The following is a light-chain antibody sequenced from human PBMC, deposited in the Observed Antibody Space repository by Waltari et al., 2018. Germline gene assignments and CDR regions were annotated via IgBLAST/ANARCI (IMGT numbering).Light chain of an antibody. CDR1: QSIDSS. V-gene: IGKV3-11*01. CDR2: DAS. Sequence: EIVLTQSPATLSLSPGERATVSCRASQSIDSSLGWYQHTPGQPPRLLIYDASIRATGIPARFSGSGSGTDFTLTITGLEPEDFAVYYCQQRSTWPPSVTFGQGTKLEI. J-gene: IGKJ2*01. CDR3: QQRSTWPPSVT.